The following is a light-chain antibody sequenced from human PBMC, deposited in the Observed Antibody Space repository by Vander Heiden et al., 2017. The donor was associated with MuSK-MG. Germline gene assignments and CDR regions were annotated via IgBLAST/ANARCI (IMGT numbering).Light chain of an antibody. CDR2: KNN. Sequence: QSALPQPPSASGTPGQRVTISCSGSNSNSGKNYLYWYQHLPGTAPKLLIYKNNQRPSGVPDRCSGSKSGTAAALAIGGLRSEDEAVYYCAAWDDSLFGVVFGGGTKLTVL. CDR1: NSNSGKNY. CDR3: AAWDDSLFGVV. J-gene: IGLJ2*01. V-gene: IGLV1-47*01.